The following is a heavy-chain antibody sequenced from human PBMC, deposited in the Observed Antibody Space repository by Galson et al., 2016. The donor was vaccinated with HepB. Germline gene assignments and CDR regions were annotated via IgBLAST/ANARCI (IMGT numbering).Heavy chain of an antibody. Sequence: SLRLSCAASGFTFSNAWMSWVRQAPGKGLEWVGRIKSKTDGGTTDYAAPMKGRFTISRDDSKNTLYLQVNSLKTEDTAVYYCTTDSVYSDFWSGLLYYYYMDVWGKGTTVTVS. J-gene: IGHJ6*03. CDR2: IKSKTDGGTT. CDR1: GFTFSNAW. CDR3: TTDSVYSDFWSGLLYYYYMDV. D-gene: IGHD3-3*01. V-gene: IGHV3-15*01.